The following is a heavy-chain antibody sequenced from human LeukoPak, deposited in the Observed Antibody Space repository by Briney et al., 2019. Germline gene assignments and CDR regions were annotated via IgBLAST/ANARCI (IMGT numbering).Heavy chain of an antibody. CDR2: IKQDGSEK. CDR1: GFTFSSYS. Sequence: GGSLRLSCAASGFTFSSYSMNWVRQAPGKGLEWVANIKQDGSEKYYVDSVKGRFTISRDNAKNSLYLQMNSLRAEDTAVYYCASNNGGYTYGLEWGQGTLVTVSS. D-gene: IGHD5-18*01. V-gene: IGHV3-7*01. J-gene: IGHJ4*02. CDR3: ASNNGGYTYGLE.